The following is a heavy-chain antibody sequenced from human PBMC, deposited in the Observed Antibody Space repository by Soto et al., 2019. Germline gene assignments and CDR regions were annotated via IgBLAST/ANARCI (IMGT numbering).Heavy chain of an antibody. J-gene: IGHJ6*02. Sequence: RKGLEWIGEINHSGSTNYNPSLKSRVTISVDTSKNQFSLKLSSVTAADTAVYYCARDATYYDFWSGYHYYYGMDVWGQGTTVTV. CDR3: ARDATYYDFWSGYHYYYGMDV. D-gene: IGHD3-3*01. V-gene: IGHV4-34*01. CDR2: INHSGST.